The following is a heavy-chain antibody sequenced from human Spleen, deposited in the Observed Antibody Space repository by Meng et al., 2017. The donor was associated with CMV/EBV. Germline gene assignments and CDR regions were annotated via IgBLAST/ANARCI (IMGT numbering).Heavy chain of an antibody. J-gene: IGHJ5*02. Sequence: SVKVSCKASGGTFSSYAISWVRQAPGQGLEWMGGIIPIFGTANYAQKFQGRVTMTRDTSTSTAYMELSSQRSEDIDVYYCARRGGVLRFLEWLLGDWFDPWGQGTLVTVSS. CDR2: IIPIFGTA. V-gene: IGHV1-69*05. D-gene: IGHD3-3*01. CDR1: GGTFSSYA. CDR3: ARRGGVLRFLEWLLGDWFDP.